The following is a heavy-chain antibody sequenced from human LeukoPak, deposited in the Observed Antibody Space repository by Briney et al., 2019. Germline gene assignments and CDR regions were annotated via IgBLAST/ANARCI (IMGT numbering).Heavy chain of an antibody. V-gene: IGHV1-3*01. J-gene: IGHJ3*01. CDR3: AREGYSGYGLD. D-gene: IGHD5-12*01. Sequence: GASVKVSCKASGYTFTSYAMHWVGQAPGQRLEWMGWINAGNGNTKYSQKFQGRVTITSDTSASTAYMELSSLRSEDTAVYYCAREGYSGYGLDWGQGTMVTVSS. CDR2: INAGNGNT. CDR1: GYTFTSYA.